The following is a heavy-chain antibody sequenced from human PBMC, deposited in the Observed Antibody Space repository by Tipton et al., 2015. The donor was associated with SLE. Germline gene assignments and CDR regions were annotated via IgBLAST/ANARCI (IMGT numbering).Heavy chain of an antibody. CDR1: GGSINSFY. J-gene: IGHJ4*02. CDR2: FHSSGML. Sequence: TLSLTCPVSGGSINSFYWTWVRQPAGKGLEWIGHFHSSGMLNYNPSLRSRVTMSGDTSKNQLSLKLNSVTAADTTVYYCARVSVVADDFWGQGTLVTVFS. V-gene: IGHV4-4*07. CDR3: ARVSVVADDF. D-gene: IGHD2-15*01.